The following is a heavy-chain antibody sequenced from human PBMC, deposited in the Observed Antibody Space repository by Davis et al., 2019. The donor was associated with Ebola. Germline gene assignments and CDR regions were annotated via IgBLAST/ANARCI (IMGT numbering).Heavy chain of an antibody. V-gene: IGHV3-21*01. CDR3: ARDDIVVVPAAMGGMDV. Sequence: PGGSLRLSCAASGFTFSSYSMNWVRQAPGKGLEWVSSISSSSSYIYYADSVKGRFTISRDNAKNSLYLQMNSLRAEDTAVYYCARDDIVVVPAAMGGMDVWGQGTTVTVSS. J-gene: IGHJ6*02. D-gene: IGHD2-2*01. CDR2: ISSSSSYI. CDR1: GFTFSSYS.